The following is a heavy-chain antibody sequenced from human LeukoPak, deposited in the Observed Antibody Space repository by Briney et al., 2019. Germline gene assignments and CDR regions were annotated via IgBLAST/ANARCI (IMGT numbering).Heavy chain of an antibody. CDR3: ARLGSPISGSYPHYVDY. CDR2: IDPSDSYT. D-gene: IGHD3-10*01. Sequence: GASLQISCKGSGYSFTSYWISWVRQMPGKGLEWMGRIDPSDSYTNYSPSFQGHVTISADKSISTAYLQWSSLKASDTAMYYCARLGSPISGSYPHYVDYWGQGTLVTVSS. CDR1: GYSFTSYW. V-gene: IGHV5-10-1*01. J-gene: IGHJ4*02.